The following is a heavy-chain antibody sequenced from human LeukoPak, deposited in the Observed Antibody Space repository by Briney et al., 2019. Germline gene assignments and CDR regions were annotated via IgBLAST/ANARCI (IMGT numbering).Heavy chain of an antibody. CDR3: ARAPPQYCSSTSCYGYYYYYMDV. CDR1: GGTFSSYA. CDR2: IIPIFGTA. J-gene: IGHJ6*03. D-gene: IGHD2-2*01. Sequence: ASVKVSCKASGGTFSSYAISWVRQAPGQGLEWMGGIIPIFGTANYAQKFQGRVTITTDESTSTAYMELSSLRSEDTAVYCCARAPPQYCSSTSCYGYYYYYMDVWGKGTTVTVSS. V-gene: IGHV1-69*05.